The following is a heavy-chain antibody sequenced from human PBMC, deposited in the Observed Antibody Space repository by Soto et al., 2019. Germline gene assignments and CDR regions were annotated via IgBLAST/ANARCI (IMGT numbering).Heavy chain of an antibody. CDR2: INHSGST. Sequence: QVQLQQWGAGLLKPSETLSLTCAVYGGSFSGYYWSWIRQPPGKGLEWIGEINHSGSTNYNPSLKRRVTISVDTSKNQFSLKLSSVTAADTAVYYCARLRIAAAGMGFAPWGQGTLVTVSS. J-gene: IGHJ5*02. CDR3: ARLRIAAAGMGFAP. D-gene: IGHD6-13*01. V-gene: IGHV4-34*01. CDR1: GGSFSGYY.